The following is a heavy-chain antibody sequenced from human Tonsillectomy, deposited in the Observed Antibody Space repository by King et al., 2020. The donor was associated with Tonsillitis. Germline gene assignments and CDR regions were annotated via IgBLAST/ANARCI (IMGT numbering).Heavy chain of an antibody. J-gene: IGHJ6*02. CDR1: GYTFTSYY. CDR3: ARDPDYGSNHYYYGMDV. CDR2: INPSGGST. Sequence: VQLVESGAEVKKPGASLKVSCKASGYTFTSYYLHWVRQAPGQGLEWMGIINPSGGSTSYVQKFHGRVTMTRDTSTSTVYMELTSLRSEDTAVYYCARDPDYGSNHYYYGMDVWGQGTTVTVSS. V-gene: IGHV1-46*01. D-gene: IGHD4-23*01.